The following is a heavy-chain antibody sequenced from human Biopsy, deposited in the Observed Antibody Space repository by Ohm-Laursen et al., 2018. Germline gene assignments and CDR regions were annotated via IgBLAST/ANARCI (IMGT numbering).Heavy chain of an antibody. D-gene: IGHD1-7*01. Sequence: SETLSLTCTVSSGLIRNYYWSWIRQPAGKGLEWIGSLYTSGDTNYNPSLKSQVSVSEDTYKNQFSLRLTSVAAADTAVYYCARGPKRLTGTSYFEDWGRGILVTVSS. CDR1: SGLIRNYY. CDR3: ARGPKRLTGTSYFED. V-gene: IGHV4-4*07. CDR2: LYTSGDT. J-gene: IGHJ4*02.